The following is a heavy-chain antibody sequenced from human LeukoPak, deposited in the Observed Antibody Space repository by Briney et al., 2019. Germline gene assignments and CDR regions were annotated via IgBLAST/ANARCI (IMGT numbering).Heavy chain of an antibody. CDR2: ISYDGNDK. CDR1: GFTFSSYA. J-gene: IGHJ6*03. Sequence: GRSLRLSCATSGFTFSSYAFYWIRQAPGKGLEWLTLISYDGNDKYYADSVKGRFSISRDNSKSMVFLQMNSLRPEDTAVYFCAVLTTLHIAVRPGDECMDVWGKGTTVTVSS. V-gene: IGHV3-30*04. D-gene: IGHD3-10*01. CDR3: AVLTTLHIAVRPGDECMDV.